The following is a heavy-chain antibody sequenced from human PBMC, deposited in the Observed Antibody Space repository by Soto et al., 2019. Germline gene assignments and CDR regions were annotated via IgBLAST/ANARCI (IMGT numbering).Heavy chain of an antibody. D-gene: IGHD2-15*01. V-gene: IGHV4-59*08. CDR1: GGSISSYY. CDR3: ARLSWVVVAATGAFDI. CDR2: IYYSGST. Sequence: SETLSLTCTVSGGSISSYYWSWIRQPPGKGLEWIGYIYYSGSTNYNPSLKSRATISVEKSKNQFSLKLSSVAAADTAVYYCARLSWVVVAATGAFDIWGQGTMVTVSS. J-gene: IGHJ3*02.